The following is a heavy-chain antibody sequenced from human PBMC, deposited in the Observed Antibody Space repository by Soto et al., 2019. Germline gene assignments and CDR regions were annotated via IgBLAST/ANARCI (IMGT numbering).Heavy chain of an antibody. D-gene: IGHD6-13*01. CDR3: TSTSSSWYGHGKPGYYYYGMDV. CDR2: IRSKANSYAT. CDR1: GFTFSGSA. Sequence: GSLRLSCAASGFTFSGSAMHWVRQASGKGLEWVGRIRSKANSYATAYAASVKGRFTISRDDSKNTAYLQMNSLKTEDTAVYYCTSTSSSWYGHGKPGYYYYGMDVWGQGTTVTVSS. J-gene: IGHJ6*02. V-gene: IGHV3-73*01.